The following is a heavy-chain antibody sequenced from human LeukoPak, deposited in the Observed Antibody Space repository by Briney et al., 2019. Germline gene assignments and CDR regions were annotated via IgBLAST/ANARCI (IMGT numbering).Heavy chain of an antibody. V-gene: IGHV4-34*01. CDR3: ARDASTVHRAGPTDGMDV. CDR2: INHSGST. Sequence: SETLSLICAVYGGSFSGYYWSWIRQPPGKGLEWIGEINHSGSTNYNPSLKSRVTISVDTSKNQFSLKLSSVTAADTAVYYCARDASTVHRAGPTDGMDVWGQGTTVTVSS. D-gene: IGHD4-4*01. CDR1: GGSFSGYY. J-gene: IGHJ6*02.